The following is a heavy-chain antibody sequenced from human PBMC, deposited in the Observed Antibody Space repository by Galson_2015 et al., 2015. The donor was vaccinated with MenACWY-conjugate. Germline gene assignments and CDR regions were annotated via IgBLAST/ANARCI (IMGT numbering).Heavy chain of an antibody. J-gene: IGHJ4*02. CDR1: EYSFTRFW. CDR3: AIAIYDFWSGYSFDY. D-gene: IGHD3-3*01. V-gene: IGHV5-51*01. Sequence: QSGAEVKKPGESLKISCKGSEYSFTRFWIGWVRQMPGKGLEWMGIIYPPDSDTKYSPSFQGQVTMSADKSITTTYLQWGSLKASDTAMYYCAIAIYDFWSGYSFDYWGQGTQVTVSS. CDR2: IYPPDSDT.